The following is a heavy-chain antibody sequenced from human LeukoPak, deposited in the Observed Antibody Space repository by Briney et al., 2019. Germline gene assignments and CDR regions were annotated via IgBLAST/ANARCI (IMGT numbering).Heavy chain of an antibody. J-gene: IGHJ4*02. V-gene: IGHV4-39*01. Sequence: SETLSLTCTVSGGPISSSYYWGWIRQPPGKGLEWIGSIYYGGSTYYNPSLRSRVTTSVDTSKNQFSLKLTSVTAADTAVYYCARHGNHYYGSGGFDYWGQGTLVTVSS. CDR2: IYYGGST. CDR3: ARHGNHYYGSGGFDY. D-gene: IGHD3-10*01. CDR1: GGPISSSYY.